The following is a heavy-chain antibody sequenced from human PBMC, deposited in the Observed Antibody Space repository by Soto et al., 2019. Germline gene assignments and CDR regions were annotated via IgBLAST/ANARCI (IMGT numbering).Heavy chain of an antibody. CDR2: ISSSSSTI. D-gene: IGHD4-17*01. CDR3: ARAYGDYSEGFDY. Sequence: GGSLRLSCAASGFTFSSYSMNWVRQAPGKGLEWVSYISSSSSTIYYADSVKGRFTISRDNAKNSLYLQMNSLRAEDTAVYYCARAYGDYSEGFDYWGQGTLVTVSS. CDR1: GFTFSSYS. J-gene: IGHJ4*02. V-gene: IGHV3-48*01.